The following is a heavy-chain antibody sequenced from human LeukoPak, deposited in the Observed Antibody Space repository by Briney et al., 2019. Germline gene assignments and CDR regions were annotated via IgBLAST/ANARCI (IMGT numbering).Heavy chain of an antibody. J-gene: IGHJ4*02. Sequence: KPSQTLSLTCDVYGGSFSGCYWSWIRQPPGKGLEWIGEVNHSGSTNYNPSLKSRVTISVDTSKNQFSLKLSSVTAADTAVYYCARGGVTMVRGVIIKRARFDYWGQGTLVTVSS. D-gene: IGHD3-10*01. V-gene: IGHV4-34*01. CDR1: GGSFSGCY. CDR2: VNHSGST. CDR3: ARGGVTMVRGVIIKRARFDY.